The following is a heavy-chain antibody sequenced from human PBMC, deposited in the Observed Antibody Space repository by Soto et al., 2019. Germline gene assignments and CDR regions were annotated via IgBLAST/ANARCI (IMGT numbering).Heavy chain of an antibody. D-gene: IGHD1-7*01. CDR3: ARGGSELDYYYGMDV. Sequence: SLRLSCAASGFTFSSYGMHWVRQAPGKGLEWVAVIWYDGSNKYYADSVKGRFTISRDNSKNTLYLQMNSLRAEDTAVYYCARGGSELDYYYGMDVWGQGTTVTVSS. V-gene: IGHV3-33*01. J-gene: IGHJ6*02. CDR1: GFTFSSYG. CDR2: IWYDGSNK.